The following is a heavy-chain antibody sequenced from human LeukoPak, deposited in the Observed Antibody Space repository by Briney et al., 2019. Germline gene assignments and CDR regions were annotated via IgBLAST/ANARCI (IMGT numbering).Heavy chain of an antibody. V-gene: IGHV4-34*01. CDR2: INHSGST. CDR3: ARGGDLYYDFWSGYYTGCWFDP. Sequence: SETLSLTCAVYGGSFSGYYWSWIRQPPGKRLEWIGEINHSGSTNYNPSLKSRVTISVDTSKNQFSLKLSSVTAADTAVYYWARGGDLYYDFWSGYYTGCWFDPWGQGTLVTVSS. J-gene: IGHJ5*02. CDR1: GGSFSGYY. D-gene: IGHD3-3*01.